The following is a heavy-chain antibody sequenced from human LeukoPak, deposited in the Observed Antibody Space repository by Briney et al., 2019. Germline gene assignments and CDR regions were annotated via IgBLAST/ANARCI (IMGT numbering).Heavy chain of an antibody. Sequence: GGSLRLSCAASGFTFSNAWMSWVRQAPGKGLEWLGRIYCKIDGGSTDYAAPMKGRFAISRDDSESTVYLQMNSLKIEDTAVYYCTTDPRDWGQGTLVTVSS. CDR2: IYCKIDGGST. CDR3: TTDPRD. J-gene: IGHJ4*02. V-gene: IGHV3-15*01. CDR1: GFTFSNAW.